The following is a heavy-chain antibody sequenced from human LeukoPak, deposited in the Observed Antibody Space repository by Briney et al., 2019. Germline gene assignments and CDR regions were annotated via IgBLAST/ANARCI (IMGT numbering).Heavy chain of an antibody. V-gene: IGHV3-21*01. D-gene: IGHD3-16*01. J-gene: IGHJ6*03. Sequence: PGGSLRPSCAASGFTFSSYSMNWVRQAPGKGLEWVSSISSSSSYIYYADSVKGRFTISRDNAKNSLYLQMNSLRAEDTAVYYCARGGALDYYYYMDVWGKGTTVTVSS. CDR3: ARGGALDYYYYMDV. CDR2: ISSSSSYI. CDR1: GFTFSSYS.